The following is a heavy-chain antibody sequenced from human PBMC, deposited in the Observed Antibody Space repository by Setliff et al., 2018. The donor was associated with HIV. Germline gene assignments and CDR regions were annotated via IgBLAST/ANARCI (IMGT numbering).Heavy chain of an antibody. Sequence: SETLSLTCTVSGGSISTYYWSWIRQPPGKRLEWIGYSYYSGSTNYNPSLTSRATISVDTSKNQFSLKLTSVTAADTAVYYCARDRPSSSWYFNAFDIWGQGTMVTVSS. J-gene: IGHJ3*02. D-gene: IGHD6-13*01. CDR3: ARDRPSSSWYFNAFDI. CDR2: SYYSGST. CDR1: GGSISTYY. V-gene: IGHV4-59*01.